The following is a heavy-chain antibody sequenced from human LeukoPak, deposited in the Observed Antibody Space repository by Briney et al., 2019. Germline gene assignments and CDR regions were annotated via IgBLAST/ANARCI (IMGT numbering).Heavy chain of an antibody. Sequence: SVKVSCKASGGTFSSYAISWVRQAPGQGLEWMGGIIPIFGTANYAQKFQGRVTITADESTSTAYTELSSLRSEDTAVYYCVRDLQFGTTGRGWFDPWGQGTLVTVSS. CDR3: VRDLQFGTTGRGWFDP. V-gene: IGHV1-69*13. CDR2: IIPIFGTA. CDR1: GGTFSSYA. J-gene: IGHJ5*02. D-gene: IGHD1-1*01.